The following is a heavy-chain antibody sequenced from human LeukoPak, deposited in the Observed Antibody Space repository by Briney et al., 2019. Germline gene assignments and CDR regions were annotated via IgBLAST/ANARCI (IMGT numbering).Heavy chain of an antibody. CDR2: IYHSGST. D-gene: IGHD3-3*01. CDR1: GGSISSGGYS. Sequence: SETLSLTCAASGGSISSGGYSWSWIRQPPGKGLEWIGYIYHSGSTYYNPSLKSRVAISVDRSKNQFSLKLSSVTAADTAVYYCARGVTYYDFRSGYYVGSYVDYWGQGTLVTVSS. CDR3: ARGVTYYDFRSGYYVGSYVDY. J-gene: IGHJ4*02. V-gene: IGHV4-30-2*01.